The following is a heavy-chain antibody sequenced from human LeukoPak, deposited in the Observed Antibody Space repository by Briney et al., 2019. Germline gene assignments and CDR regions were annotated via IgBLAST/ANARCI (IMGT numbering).Heavy chain of an antibody. CDR3: ARHKGSGSYYNADYYYGMDV. Sequence: GESLKISCKGSGYSFTSYWIGWVRQMPGKGLEWMGIIYPGDSDTRYSPSFRGQVTISADKSISTAYLQWSSLKASDTAMYYCARHKGSGSYYNADYYYGMDVWGQGTTVTASS. CDR2: IYPGDSDT. J-gene: IGHJ6*02. D-gene: IGHD3-10*01. CDR1: GYSFTSYW. V-gene: IGHV5-51*01.